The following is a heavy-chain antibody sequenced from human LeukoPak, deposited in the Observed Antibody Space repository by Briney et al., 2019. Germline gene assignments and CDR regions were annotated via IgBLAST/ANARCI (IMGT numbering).Heavy chain of an antibody. V-gene: IGHV4-28*03. Sequence: SDTLSLTCAVSGYSISSSNWWGWIRQPPGKGLEWIGYIYYSGSTYYNPSLESRVTISVDTSKNQFSLKLSSVTAADTAVYYCARDESEVVVAAPRVGAFDIWGQGTMVTVSS. J-gene: IGHJ3*02. CDR2: IYYSGST. CDR1: GYSISSSNW. D-gene: IGHD2-15*01. CDR3: ARDESEVVVAAPRVGAFDI.